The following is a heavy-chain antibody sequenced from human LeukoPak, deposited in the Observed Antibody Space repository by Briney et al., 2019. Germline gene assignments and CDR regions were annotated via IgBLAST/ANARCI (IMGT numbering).Heavy chain of an antibody. CDR1: GFTVSNTY. Sequence: GGSLRLSCAASGFTVSNTYMSWVRQAPGKGLEWVSLIYSGGGTYSADSVKGRFTISRDNAKNSLYLQMNSLRAEDTAVYYCASQYYYAMDVWGQGTTVTVSS. V-gene: IGHV3-53*01. CDR3: ASQYYYAMDV. J-gene: IGHJ6*02. CDR2: IYSGGGT.